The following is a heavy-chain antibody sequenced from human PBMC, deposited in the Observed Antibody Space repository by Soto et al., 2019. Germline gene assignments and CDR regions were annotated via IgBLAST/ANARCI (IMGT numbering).Heavy chain of an antibody. D-gene: IGHD1-1*01. Sequence: ASVKVSCKASGYTFTSYGISWVRQALGQGLEWMGWISACNGHTNYAQKLQGRVTVTRDPSAATAYMELSSLRSEDTAVYYCARGRWTQTTADYYLDYWGQGTLVTVSS. CDR3: ARGRWTQTTADYYLDY. CDR2: ISACNGHT. V-gene: IGHV1-18*01. J-gene: IGHJ4*02. CDR1: GYTFTSYG.